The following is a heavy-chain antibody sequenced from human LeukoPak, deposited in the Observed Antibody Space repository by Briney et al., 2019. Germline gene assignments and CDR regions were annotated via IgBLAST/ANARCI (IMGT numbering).Heavy chain of an antibody. CDR1: GFTVSSNY. V-gene: IGHV3-53*04. J-gene: IGHJ6*02. CDR3: ARDMVGATGNYYYYYGMDV. Sequence: GGSLRLSCAASGFTVSSNYMSWVRQAPGKGLEWVSVIYSGGSTYYADSVKGRFTISRHNSKNTLYLQMNSLRAEDTAVYYCARDMVGATGNYYYYYGMDVWGQGTTVTVSS. CDR2: IYSGGST. D-gene: IGHD1-26*01.